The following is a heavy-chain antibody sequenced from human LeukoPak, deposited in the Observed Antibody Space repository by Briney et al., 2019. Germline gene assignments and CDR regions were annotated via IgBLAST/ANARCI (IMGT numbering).Heavy chain of an antibody. CDR2: ISSGARTI. CDR1: GFTFSSDW. CDR3: ARVGALSSSWLLY. Sequence: GGSLRLSCAASGFTFSSDWMIWVRQAPGKGLEWVSSISSGARTIYYTDSVKGRFTISRDNAKNSLYLQMNSLRVEDTAVYYCARVGALSSSWLLYWGQGTLVTVSS. J-gene: IGHJ4*02. V-gene: IGHV3-48*04. D-gene: IGHD6-13*01.